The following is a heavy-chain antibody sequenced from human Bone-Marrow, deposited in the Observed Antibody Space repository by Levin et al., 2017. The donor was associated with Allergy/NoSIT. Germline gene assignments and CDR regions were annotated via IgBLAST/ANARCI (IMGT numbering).Heavy chain of an antibody. D-gene: IGHD3-22*01. CDR1: GFTFSNYG. CDR2: ISYDGNYN. J-gene: IGHJ4*02. V-gene: IGHV3-30*18. Sequence: QSGGSLRLSCAASGFTFSNYGMHWVRQAPGKGLEWVAAISYDGNYNYYADSVKGRFTISRDNSKNTLYLQMNTLRTEDTALYYCAKDTGNYYDTTGHFDYWGQGTLVTVSS. CDR3: AKDTGNYYDTTGHFDY.